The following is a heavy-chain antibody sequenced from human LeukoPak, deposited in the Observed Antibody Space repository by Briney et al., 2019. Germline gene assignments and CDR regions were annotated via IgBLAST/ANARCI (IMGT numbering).Heavy chain of an antibody. D-gene: IGHD3-22*01. Sequence: GGSLRLSCAASGFTFSSYSMNWVRQAPGKGLEWVSSISSSSSYIYYADSVKGRFTISRDNSKNTLYLQMNILRVEDTAVYYCAKGLYYYDSSGYPYWGQGSLVTVSS. CDR1: GFTFSSYS. CDR2: ISSSSSYI. CDR3: AKGLYYYDSSGYPY. J-gene: IGHJ4*02. V-gene: IGHV3-21*01.